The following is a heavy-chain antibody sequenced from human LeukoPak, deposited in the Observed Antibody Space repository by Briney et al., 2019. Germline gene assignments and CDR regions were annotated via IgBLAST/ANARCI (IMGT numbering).Heavy chain of an antibody. J-gene: IGHJ4*02. CDR3: AKDRGVTWVDY. CDR1: GFTFSSYA. CDR2: ISGSGGST. V-gene: IGHV3-23*01. Sequence: GGSLSLSCAASGFTFSSYAMSWVRQAPGKGLEWVSAISGSGGSTYYADSVEGRFTISRDNSKNTLYLQMNSLRAEDTAVYYCAKDRGVTWVDYWGQGTLVTVSS. D-gene: IGHD3-10*01.